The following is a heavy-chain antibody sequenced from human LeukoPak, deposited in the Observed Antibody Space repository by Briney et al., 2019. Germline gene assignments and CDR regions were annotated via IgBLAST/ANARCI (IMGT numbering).Heavy chain of an antibody. Sequence: GGSLRLSCAASGFIFSSYGMHWVRQAPGKGLEWVAVTSYDGSNKYYADSVKGRFTISRDNSKITLYLQMNSLRAEDTAVYYCAKSYNGYESKPDYWGQGTLVTVSS. CDR3: AKSYNGYESKPDY. CDR2: TSYDGSNK. CDR1: GFIFSSYG. J-gene: IGHJ4*02. V-gene: IGHV3-30*18. D-gene: IGHD5-12*01.